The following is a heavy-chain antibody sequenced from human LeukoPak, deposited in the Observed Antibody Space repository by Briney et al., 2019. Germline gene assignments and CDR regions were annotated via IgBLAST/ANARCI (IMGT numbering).Heavy chain of an antibody. CDR3: ARDIVVVPAAIARGYYYGMDV. CDR2: ISSSSSYI. CDR1: GFTFSSYS. J-gene: IGHJ6*02. Sequence: PGGSLRLSCAASGFTFSSYSMNWVRQAPGKGLEWVSSISSSSSYIYYADSVKGRFTISRDNAKNSLYLQMNSLRAEDTAVYYCARDIVVVPAAIARGYYYGMDVWGQGTTVTVSS. D-gene: IGHD2-2*01. V-gene: IGHV3-21*01.